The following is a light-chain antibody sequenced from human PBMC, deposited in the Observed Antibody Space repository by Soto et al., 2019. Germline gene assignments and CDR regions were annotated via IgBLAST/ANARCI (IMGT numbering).Light chain of an antibody. CDR3: QQRSSWPRT. J-gene: IGKJ1*01. V-gene: IGKV3-11*01. CDR2: DAS. CDR1: QSVSSY. Sequence: EIVLTQSPATLSLSPGERATLSCRASQSVSSYLAWYQQKPGQAPRLLINDASNRATGIPARFSGSGSGTDFTLTISSLEPEDFAGYYCQQRSSWPRTFGQGTKV.